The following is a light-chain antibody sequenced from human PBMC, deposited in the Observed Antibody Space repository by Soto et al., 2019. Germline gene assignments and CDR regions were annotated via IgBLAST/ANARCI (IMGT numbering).Light chain of an antibody. CDR2: AVS. J-gene: IGKJ1*01. Sequence: DIQLTQSPSSLSASVGDRVTITCRASQSIARYLNWYLQRPGKAPNLLIYAVSNLQSGVPSRFSGSGSGTDFTLNISSLQPEDFATYYCQQSYSTQTFGQGTKVEIK. V-gene: IGKV1-39*01. CDR1: QSIARY. CDR3: QQSYSTQT.